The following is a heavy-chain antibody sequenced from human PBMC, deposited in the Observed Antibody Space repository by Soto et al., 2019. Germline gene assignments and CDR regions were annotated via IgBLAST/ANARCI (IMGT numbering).Heavy chain of an antibody. V-gene: IGHV1-3*01. Sequence: GASVKVSCKASGYTFTSYAMHWVRQAPGQRLEWMGWINAGNGNTKYSQKFQGRVTITRDTSASTAYMELSSLRSEDTAVYYCAREGQQLASFGYWGQGTLVTVSS. D-gene: IGHD6-13*01. CDR1: GYTFTSYA. CDR2: INAGNGNT. J-gene: IGHJ4*02. CDR3: AREGQQLASFGY.